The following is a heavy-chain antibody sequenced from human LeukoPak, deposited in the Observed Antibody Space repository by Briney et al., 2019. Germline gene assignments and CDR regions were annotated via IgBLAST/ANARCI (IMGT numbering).Heavy chain of an antibody. CDR3: AKSPGQWLLDY. V-gene: IGHV4-4*02. CDR2: ISQSETT. CDR1: GGSVNSYNW. Sequence: SETLSLTCTVSGGSVNSYNWWTWVRQPPGKGLEWIGEISQSETTKYNPSLQSRVTISVDKSKNQFSLKLSSVTAADTAVYYCAKSPGQWLLDYWGQGALVTVSS. D-gene: IGHD3-22*01. J-gene: IGHJ4*02.